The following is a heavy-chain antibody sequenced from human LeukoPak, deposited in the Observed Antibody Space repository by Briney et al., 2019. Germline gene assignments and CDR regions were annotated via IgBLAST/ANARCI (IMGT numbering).Heavy chain of an antibody. CDR2: SNPKSGGT. D-gene: IGHD3-22*01. CDR3: ARDFDTSGYYAGH. J-gene: IGHJ4*02. CDR1: GYTFTDHY. Sequence: VASVKVSCKASGYTFTDHYVHWVRQAPGQGFEWMGWSNPKSGGTNYAQRFQGRVTMTRDTSISTIYMELRRLRVDDTAVYYCARDFDTSGYYAGHWGQGTLVTVSS. V-gene: IGHV1-2*02.